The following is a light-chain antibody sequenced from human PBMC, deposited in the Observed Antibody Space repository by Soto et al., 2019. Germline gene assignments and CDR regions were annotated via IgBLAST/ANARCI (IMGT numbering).Light chain of an antibody. CDR3: QQTSSTPT. Sequence: DIQLTQSPSSLSASVGDRVTITCRASQGIRSYLNWYQQKPGKAPKLLIYAASSLQTGVSSRFSGSGSGTDFTLTISNLQPEDFATYYCQQTSSTPTVGGGTKVDSK. J-gene: IGKJ4*01. CDR2: AAS. V-gene: IGKV1-39*01. CDR1: QGIRSY.